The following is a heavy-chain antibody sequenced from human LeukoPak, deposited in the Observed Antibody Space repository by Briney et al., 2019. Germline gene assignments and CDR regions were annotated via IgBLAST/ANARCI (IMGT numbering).Heavy chain of an antibody. D-gene: IGHD3-16*02. CDR3: ARVPAGVIGMKDAFDI. V-gene: IGHV3-48*01. Sequence: AGGSLRLSCAASGFTFSNYSINWVRQAPGKGLEWISYTGFDSETNSHADSVKGRITISGDNAKNALNLQLTSLRAEDTAVYYCARVPAGVIGMKDAFDIWGQGTTVTVSS. CDR2: TGFDSETN. CDR1: GFTFSNYS. J-gene: IGHJ3*02.